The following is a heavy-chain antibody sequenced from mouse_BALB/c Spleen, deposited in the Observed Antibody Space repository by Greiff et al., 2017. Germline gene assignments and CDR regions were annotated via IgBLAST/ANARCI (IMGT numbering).Heavy chain of an antibody. V-gene: IGHV5-6-5*01. CDR3: ARGRGDDYDGYAMDY. Sequence: EVKLQESGGGLVKPGGSLKLSCAASGFTFSSYAMTWVRQTPEKRLEWVASISSGGSTYYPDSVKGRFTISRDNARNILYLKMSSLRSEDTAMYYGARGRGDDYDGYAMDYWGQGTSVTVSS. CDR1: GFTFSSYA. CDR2: ISSGGST. D-gene: IGHD2-4*01. J-gene: IGHJ4*01.